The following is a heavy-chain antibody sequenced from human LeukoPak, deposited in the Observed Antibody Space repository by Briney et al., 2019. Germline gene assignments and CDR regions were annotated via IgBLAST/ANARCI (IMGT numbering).Heavy chain of an antibody. CDR3: ASGPHVGVVVAGLRDI. D-gene: IGHD2-15*01. CDR2: INHSGST. Sequence: SETLSLTCAVYGGSLSGYYWSWIRQPPGKGLEWIGEINHSGSTNYNPSLKSRVTISVDTSKNQFSLKLSPVTAADTAVYYCASGPHVGVVVAGLRDIWGQGTMVTVSS. V-gene: IGHV4-34*01. J-gene: IGHJ3*02. CDR1: GGSLSGYY.